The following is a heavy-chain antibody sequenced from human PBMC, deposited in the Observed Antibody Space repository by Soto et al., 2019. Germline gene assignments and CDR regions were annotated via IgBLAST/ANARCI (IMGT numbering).Heavy chain of an antibody. D-gene: IGHD6-13*01. CDR3: AKVERYSSSQPLI. Sequence: GASVKVSCKASRYTFTSYYMHSVRQAPAQGLEWMGIINPSGGSTSYAQKFQGRVTMTRDTSTSTVYMELSSLRAEDKAVYYCAKVERYSSSQPLIWGRGTLVTVSS. CDR2: INPSGGST. J-gene: IGHJ4*02. V-gene: IGHV1-46*01. CDR1: RYTFTSYY.